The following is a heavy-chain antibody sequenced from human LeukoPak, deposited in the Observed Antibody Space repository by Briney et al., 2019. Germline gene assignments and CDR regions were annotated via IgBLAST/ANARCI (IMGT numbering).Heavy chain of an antibody. CDR2: ISSSGSTI. Sequence: GGSLRLSCAASGFTFSDYYMSWIRQAPGKGLEWVSYISSSGSTIYYAGSVKGRFTISRDNAKNSLYLQTNSLRAEDTAVYYCARVVGGYDYEYFDYWGQGTLVTVSS. CDR3: ARVVGGYDYEYFDY. D-gene: IGHD5-12*01. CDR1: GFTFSDYY. J-gene: IGHJ4*02. V-gene: IGHV3-11*04.